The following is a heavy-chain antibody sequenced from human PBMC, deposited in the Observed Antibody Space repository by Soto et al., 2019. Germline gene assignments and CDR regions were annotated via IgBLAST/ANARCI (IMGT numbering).Heavy chain of an antibody. V-gene: IGHV4-34*01. Sequence: SETLSFTCAVYGGSFSGYYWSWIRQPPGKGLEWIGEINHSGSTNYNPSLKSRVTISVDTSKNQFSLKLSSVTAADTAVYYCARKQYYYGSGSYYGSYYYYGMDVWGQGTTVTVSS. D-gene: IGHD3-10*01. CDR2: INHSGST. J-gene: IGHJ6*02. CDR1: GGSFSGYY. CDR3: ARKQYYYGSGSYYGSYYYYGMDV.